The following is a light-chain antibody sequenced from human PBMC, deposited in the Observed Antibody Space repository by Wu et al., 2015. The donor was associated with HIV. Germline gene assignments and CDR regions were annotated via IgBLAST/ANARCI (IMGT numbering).Light chain of an antibody. CDR3: QQYVGAPLT. V-gene: IGKV3-20*01. J-gene: IGKJ4*01. CDR1: QSVASN. CDR2: GAY. Sequence: EVVMTQSPATLSVSPGESATLSCRASQSVASNLAWYQQRPGQAPRLLIYGAYSRATGIPDRFSGSGSGTDFTLRISRLEPEDFAVYFCQQYVGAPLTFGGGTKMEIK.